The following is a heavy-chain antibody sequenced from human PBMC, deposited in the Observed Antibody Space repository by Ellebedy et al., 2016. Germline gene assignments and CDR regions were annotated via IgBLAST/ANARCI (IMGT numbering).Heavy chain of an antibody. CDR1: GFTSSSYA. CDR3: ARDTFDGNNNEGPSDY. CDR2: ISYDGSHK. Sequence: GGSLRLXCAASGFTSSSYAVHWVRQAPGKGLEWVAVISYDGSHKNYADSVKGRFTISRDDSKNTLYLQMNSLRAEDTAMYYCARDTFDGNNNEGPSDYWGQGTLVTVSS. V-gene: IGHV3-30-3*01. D-gene: IGHD5-24*01. J-gene: IGHJ4*02.